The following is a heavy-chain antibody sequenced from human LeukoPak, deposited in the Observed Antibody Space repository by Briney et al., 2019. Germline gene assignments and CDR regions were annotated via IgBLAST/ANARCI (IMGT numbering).Heavy chain of an antibody. CDR1: GFTFNLYS. CDR2: ISSSSSTI. D-gene: IGHD6-13*01. Sequence: GGSLRLSCAASGFTFNLYSMNWVRQAPGKGLEWVSYISSSSSTIYYADSVKGRFTISGDNTKNSLYLQMNSLRAEDTAVYYCARGSTTWYETDYWGQGTLVTVSS. V-gene: IGHV3-48*04. CDR3: ARGSTTWYETDY. J-gene: IGHJ4*02.